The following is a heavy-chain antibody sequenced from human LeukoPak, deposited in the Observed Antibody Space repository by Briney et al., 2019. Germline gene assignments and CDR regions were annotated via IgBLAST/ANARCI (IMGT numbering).Heavy chain of an antibody. CDR1: GVTFSSYA. CDR2: LRPVFGPI. J-gene: IGHJ6*03. Sequence: ASVKVSCKASGVTFSSYAISWVRQAPGQGLEWIGGLRPVFGPINSAQKFQDRVTLTKDDSTTTAYMELRSLRSEDTAVYCCATNPMTGYHLGDHFYFYMAVWGKGTTVTVS. D-gene: IGHD1-20*01. V-gene: IGHV1-69*05. CDR3: ATNPMTGYHLGDHFYFYMAV.